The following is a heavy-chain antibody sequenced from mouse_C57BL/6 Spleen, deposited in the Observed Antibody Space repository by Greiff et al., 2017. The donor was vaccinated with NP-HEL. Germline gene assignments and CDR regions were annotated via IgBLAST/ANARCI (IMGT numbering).Heavy chain of an antibody. CDR2: IDPSDSYT. D-gene: IGHD2-1*01. Sequence: VKLQQPGAELVMPGASVKLSCKASGYTFTSYWMHWVKQRPGQGLEWIGEIDPSDSYTNYNQKFKGKSTLTVDKSSSTAYMQLSSLTSEDSAVYYCARHYGNYWYFDVWGTGTTVTVSS. J-gene: IGHJ1*03. CDR1: GYTFTSYW. CDR3: ARHYGNYWYFDV. V-gene: IGHV1-69*01.